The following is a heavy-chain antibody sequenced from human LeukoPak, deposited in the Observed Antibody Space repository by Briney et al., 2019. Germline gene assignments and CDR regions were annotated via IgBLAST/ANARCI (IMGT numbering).Heavy chain of an antibody. CDR3: ARGYGRVATVRGGILTGAIYFDF. D-gene: IGHD3-10*01. Sequence: AETLSLTYAVSGASFSGYYWSWIRQSPGRGLEWIGEINQSGSANYNPSLKSRVTISVDTAEKRFSLILRSVTAADTAVYYCARGYGRVATVRGGILTGAIYFDFWGQGSLVTVSS. J-gene: IGHJ4*02. V-gene: IGHV4-34*01. CDR2: INQSGSA. CDR1: GASFSGYY.